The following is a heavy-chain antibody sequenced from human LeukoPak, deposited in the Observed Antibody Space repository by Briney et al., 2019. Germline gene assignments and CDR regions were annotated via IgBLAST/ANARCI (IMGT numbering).Heavy chain of an antibody. Sequence: SVKLSCKASGGTFSSYAISWVRQAPGQGLEWMGGIIPIFGTANYAQKFPGRVTITTDESTSTAYMELSSLRSEDTAVYYCARGPAMYYDFWSGYKDTEYFQHWGQGTLVTVSS. V-gene: IGHV1-69*05. D-gene: IGHD3-3*01. CDR2: IIPIFGTA. J-gene: IGHJ1*01. CDR1: GGTFSSYA. CDR3: ARGPAMYYDFWSGYKDTEYFQH.